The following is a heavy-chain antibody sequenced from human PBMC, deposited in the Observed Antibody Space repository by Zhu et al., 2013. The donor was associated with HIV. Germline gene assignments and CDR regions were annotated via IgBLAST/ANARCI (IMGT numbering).Heavy chain of an antibody. CDR3: ARGGGLGEAENTLRGGKSLGAT. CDR1: GYTLSSHY. J-gene: IGHJ4*02. Sequence: QVQLVQSGAELKKPGASVKISCRASGYTLSSHYIHWLRQVPGQGLEWMGIINPDGDVTTFSKRFQGRVTITRDTSTSTVYMDLSSLTSDDTAVYYCARGGGLGEAENTLRGGKSLGATWGQGTLVIVSS. CDR2: INPDGDVT. D-gene: IGHD3-16*01. V-gene: IGHV1-46*01.